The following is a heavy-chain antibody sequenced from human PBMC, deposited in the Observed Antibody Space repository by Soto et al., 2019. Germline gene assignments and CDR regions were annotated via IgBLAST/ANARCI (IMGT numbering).Heavy chain of an antibody. D-gene: IGHD1-1*01. J-gene: IGHJ6*02. V-gene: IGHV3-30-3*01. Sequence: QVQLVESGGGVVQPGRSLRLSCAASGFTFSSYAMHWVRQAPGKGLEWVAVISYDGSNKYYADSVKGLFTISRDNSMNTLYVQMNSLMAEETAVYYWVRSPTSCVTGMGVWGHGTMVTV. CDR2: ISYDGSNK. CDR1: GFTFSSYA. CDR3: VRSPTSCVTGMGV.